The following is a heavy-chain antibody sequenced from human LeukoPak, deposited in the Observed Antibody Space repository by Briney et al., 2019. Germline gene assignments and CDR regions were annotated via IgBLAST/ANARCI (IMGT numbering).Heavy chain of an antibody. J-gene: IGHJ4*02. CDR1: GGSISSGSYY. D-gene: IGHD5-18*01. Sequence: PAETLSLTCTVSGGSISSGSYYWSWIRQPAVKGLEWIGRIYTSGSTNYNPSLESRVTISVDTSKNQFSLKLSSVTAADTAVYYCARDAGYGYDRFDYWGQGTQVTVSS. CDR3: ARDAGYGYDRFDY. V-gene: IGHV4-61*02. CDR2: IYTSGST.